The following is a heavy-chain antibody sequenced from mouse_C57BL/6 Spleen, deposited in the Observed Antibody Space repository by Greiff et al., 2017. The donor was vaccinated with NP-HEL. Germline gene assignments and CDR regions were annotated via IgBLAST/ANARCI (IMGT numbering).Heavy chain of an antibody. D-gene: IGHD1-1*01. J-gene: IGHJ4*01. Sequence: VQLQQPGAELVKPGASVKMSCKASGYTFTSYWITWVKQRPGQGLEWIGDIYPGSGSTNYNEKFKSKATLTVDTSSSTAYMQLSSLTSEDSAVYYGARRYGGSSYHDYAMDYWGQGTSVTVSS. CDR2: IYPGSGST. V-gene: IGHV1-55*01. CDR1: GYTFTSYW. CDR3: ARRYGGSSYHDYAMDY.